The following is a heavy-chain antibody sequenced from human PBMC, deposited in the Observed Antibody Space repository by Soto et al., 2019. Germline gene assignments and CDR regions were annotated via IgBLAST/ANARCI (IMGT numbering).Heavy chain of an antibody. CDR3: ARATSGWYKDAFDI. CDR2: ISYDGSNK. V-gene: IGHV3-30-3*01. CDR1: GFTFSSYA. Sequence: QVQLVESGGGVVQPGRSLRLSCAASGFTFSSYAMHWVRQAPGTGLEWVAVISYDGSNKYYADSVTGRFTISRDNSKNTLYLQMHSLRAEDTAVYYCARATSGWYKDAFDIWGSGKMVTVSS. D-gene: IGHD6-19*01. J-gene: IGHJ3*02.